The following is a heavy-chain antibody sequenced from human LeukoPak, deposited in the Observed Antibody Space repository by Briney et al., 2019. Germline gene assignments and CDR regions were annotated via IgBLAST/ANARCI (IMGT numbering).Heavy chain of an antibody. D-gene: IGHD3-10*01. V-gene: IGHV3-7*01. J-gene: IGHJ3*02. CDR3: ARDLGLLWFGDLPSGAFDI. CDR2: IKQDGSEK. CDR1: GFTFSSYW. Sequence: GGSLRLSCAASGFTFSSYWMSWVRQSPGKGLEWVANIKQDGSEKYYVDSLKGRFTISRDNAKNSLYLQMNSLRAEDTAVYYCARDLGLLWFGDLPSGAFDIWGQGTMVTVSS.